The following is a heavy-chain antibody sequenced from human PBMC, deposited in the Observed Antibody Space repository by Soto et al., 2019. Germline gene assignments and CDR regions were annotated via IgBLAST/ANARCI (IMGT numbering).Heavy chain of an antibody. V-gene: IGHV3-23*01. CDR3: ARGEGFYYSTGYSSPHAMDV. D-gene: IGHD3-22*01. J-gene: IGHJ6*02. CDR2: TSGTGGST. Sequence: EVQLLESGGGLVQPGGSLRLSCEASGFTFSSYAMSWVRQAPGKGLEWVSGTSGTGGSTYYADSVKGRLTISRDNSKKTLYLQMNSLRAEDTALYYCARGEGFYYSTGYSSPHAMDVWGQGTTVTVCS. CDR1: GFTFSSYA.